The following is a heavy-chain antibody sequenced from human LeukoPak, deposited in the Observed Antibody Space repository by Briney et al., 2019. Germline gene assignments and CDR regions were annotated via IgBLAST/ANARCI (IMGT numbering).Heavy chain of an antibody. CDR1: GYSFTSYW. D-gene: IGHD2-15*01. CDR2: IYPGDSDT. Sequence: GESLKISCKGSGYSFTSYWIGWVRQMPGKGLEWMGIIYPGDSDTRYSPSFQGQVTISADKSISTAYLQWSSLKASDTAMYYCAIAPYCSGGSCRDYYYYMDVWGKGTTVTVSS. V-gene: IGHV5-51*01. CDR3: AIAPYCSGGSCRDYYYYMDV. J-gene: IGHJ6*03.